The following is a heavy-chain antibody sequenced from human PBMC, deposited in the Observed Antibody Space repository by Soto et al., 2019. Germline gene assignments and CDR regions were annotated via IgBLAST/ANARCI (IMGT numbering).Heavy chain of an antibody. CDR1: GYIFTGYY. D-gene: IGHD3-22*01. V-gene: IGHV1-2*02. CDR3: ARVHYYYDSSGYCEMIDY. J-gene: IGHJ4*01. Sequence: ASVKVSCKASGYIFTGYYIQWVRQAPGQGLEWMGWINTKTGGTKYAQKFQGRVTMTRDTSINTAYMEVSRLRSDDTAVYYCARVHYYYDSSGYCEMIDYWG. CDR2: INTKTGGT.